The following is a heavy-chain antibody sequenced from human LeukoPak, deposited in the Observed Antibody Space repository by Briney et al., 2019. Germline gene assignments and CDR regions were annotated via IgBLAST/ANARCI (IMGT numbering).Heavy chain of an antibody. CDR1: GYSFTSYW. J-gene: IGHJ6*02. V-gene: IGHV5-51*01. CDR2: IYPGDSDT. Sequence: GESLKIPCKGSGYSFTSYWIGWVRQMPGKGLEWMGIIYPGDSDTRYSPSFQGQVTISADKSIITAYLQWSSLKASDTAMYYCARFHCSSTSCPEGYYYYGMDVWGQGTTVTVSS. D-gene: IGHD2-2*01. CDR3: ARFHCSSTSCPEGYYYYGMDV.